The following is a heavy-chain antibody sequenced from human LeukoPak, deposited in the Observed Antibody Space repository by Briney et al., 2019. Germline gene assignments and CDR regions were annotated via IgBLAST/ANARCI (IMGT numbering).Heavy chain of an antibody. D-gene: IGHD6-6*01. CDR1: GGSISSSSYY. V-gene: IGHV4-39*01. CDR3: ARLPRYSSSSSY. J-gene: IGHJ4*02. Sequence: KPSETLSLTCTVSGGSISSSSYYWGWIRQPPGKGLEWIGSIYYSGSTYYNPSLKSRVTISVDTSKNQFSLKLSSVTAVDTAVYYCARLPRYSSSSSYWGQGTLVTVSS. CDR2: IYYSGST.